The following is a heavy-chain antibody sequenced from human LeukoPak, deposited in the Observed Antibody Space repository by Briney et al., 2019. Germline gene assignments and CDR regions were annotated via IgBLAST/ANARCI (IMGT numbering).Heavy chain of an antibody. J-gene: IGHJ4*02. CDR1: GFTFSTYA. CDR2: ISYDGSNK. V-gene: IGHV3-30-3*01. D-gene: IGHD2-21*02. CDR3: ARDRVVVTAVHYSDY. Sequence: GTSLRLSCTASGFTFSTYAMHWVRQAPGQGLEWVAVISYDGSNKNYADSVKGRFTISRDNSKNTLYLQMNSLRDEDTAVYYCARDRVVVTAVHYSDYWGQGSLVTVSS.